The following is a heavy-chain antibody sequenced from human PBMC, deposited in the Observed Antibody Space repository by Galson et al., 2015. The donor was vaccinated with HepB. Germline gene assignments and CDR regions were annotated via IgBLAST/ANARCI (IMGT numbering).Heavy chain of an antibody. V-gene: IGHV3-33*01. D-gene: IGHD6-13*01. Sequence: SLRLSCAASGFTFSSYGMHWVRQAPGKGLEWVAVIWYDGSNKYYADSVKGRFTISRDNSKNTLYLQMNSLRAEDTAVYYCARDFKSPTKYSSSWYGDGFDYWGQGTLVTVSS. CDR2: IWYDGSNK. J-gene: IGHJ4*02. CDR3: ARDFKSPTKYSSSWYGDGFDY. CDR1: GFTFSSYG.